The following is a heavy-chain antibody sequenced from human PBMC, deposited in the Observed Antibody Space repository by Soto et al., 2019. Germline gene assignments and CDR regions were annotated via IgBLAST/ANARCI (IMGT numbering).Heavy chain of an antibody. CDR2: ISDDGDST. V-gene: IGHV3-23*01. J-gene: IGHJ6*02. CDR3: AKSLSTAANYRLDV. CDR1: GFTFSDNA. D-gene: IGHD2-2*01. Sequence: GGSLRLSCGASGFTFSDNAMTWVLQAPGRGLEWVSSISDDGDSTYYADSVKGRFTISRDNSKNTLFLQMSSLGAEDTAVYYCAKSLSTAANYRLDVWGQGISVTVSS.